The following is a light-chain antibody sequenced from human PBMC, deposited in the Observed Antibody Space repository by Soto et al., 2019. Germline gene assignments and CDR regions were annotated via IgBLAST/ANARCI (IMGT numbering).Light chain of an antibody. J-gene: IGKJ3*01. Sequence: AIRMTQSPSSFSASTGDRATITCRASQGISSYLAWYQQTPGKAPKLLIYAASTFQGGVPSRFSVSGSGTDFTLTISCLQSDDFATYYCQQYYSYPSTFGRGTQVDIK. CDR1: QGISSY. CDR2: AAS. CDR3: QQYYSYPST. V-gene: IGKV1-8*01.